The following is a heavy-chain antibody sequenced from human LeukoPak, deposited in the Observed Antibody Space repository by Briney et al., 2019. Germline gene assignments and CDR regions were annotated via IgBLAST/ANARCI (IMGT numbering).Heavy chain of an antibody. V-gene: IGHV3-23*01. J-gene: IGHJ4*02. D-gene: IGHD7-27*01. CDR2: ISGSGDST. Sequence: GGSLRLSCAASGFTFSSCAMTWVSQAPGKGLEWVSAISGSGDSTYYADSVKGRFTISRDNSKSTLFLQMNSLRAEDTAVYYCAKRGINWGPIDYWGQGTLVTVSS. CDR3: AKRGINWGPIDY. CDR1: GFTFSSCA.